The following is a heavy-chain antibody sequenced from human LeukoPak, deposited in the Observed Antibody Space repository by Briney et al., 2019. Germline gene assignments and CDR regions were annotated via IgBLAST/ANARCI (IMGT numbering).Heavy chain of an antibody. D-gene: IGHD3-9*01. CDR1: GGSISSSNW. CDR3: AREAILRPYYDILTGYYGTHWFDP. V-gene: IGHV4-4*02. J-gene: IGHJ5*02. CDR2: IYHSGST. Sequence: SETLSLTCAVSGGSISSSNWWSWVRQPPGKGLEWIGEIYHSGSTNYNPSLKSRVTTSVDKSKNQFSLKLSSVTAADTAVYYCAREAILRPYYDILTGYYGTHWFDPWGQGTLVTVSS.